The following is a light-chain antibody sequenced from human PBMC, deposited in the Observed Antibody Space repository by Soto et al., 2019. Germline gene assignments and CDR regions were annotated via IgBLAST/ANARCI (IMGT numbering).Light chain of an antibody. CDR1: QSVATY. J-gene: IGKJ2*01. CDR2: DAS. Sequence: EIVLTQSPGTLSLSPGDRATLSCRASQSVATYLAWFQQKPGQAPRLLIFDASNRATGIPARFSGSGSGTDFTLTISSLEPGDFAVYYCQQHSNWLYTFGQGTKLEIK. CDR3: QQHSNWLYT. V-gene: IGKV3-11*01.